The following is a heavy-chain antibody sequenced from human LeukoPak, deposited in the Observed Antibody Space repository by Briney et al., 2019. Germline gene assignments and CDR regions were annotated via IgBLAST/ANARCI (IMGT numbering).Heavy chain of an antibody. J-gene: IGHJ3*02. Sequence: SETLSLTCTVSGGSISSYYWSWIRQPPGKGLEWIGYIYYSGSTNYNPSLKSRVTISVDTSKNQFSLKLSSVTAADTAVYYCGGGGGATAAFDIWGQGTMVTVSS. CDR3: GGGGGATAAFDI. D-gene: IGHD1-26*01. V-gene: IGHV4-59*01. CDR1: GGSISSYY. CDR2: IYYSGST.